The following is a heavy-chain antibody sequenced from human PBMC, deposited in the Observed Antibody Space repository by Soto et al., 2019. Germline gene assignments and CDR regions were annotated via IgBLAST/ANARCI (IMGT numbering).Heavy chain of an antibody. CDR1: GLTFSSYA. J-gene: IGHJ6*02. D-gene: IGHD2-15*01. Sequence: GGSLRLSCAASGLTFSSYAMHWVRKAPGKGLEYVSAIAYDGSNAFYRDSVKGRFTISRDNSKNTLYLHMNSLRSEDTGVYYCARGDREDILVVVGARPGEYGIDIWGQGTTVTVSS. CDR3: ARGDREDILVVVGARPGEYGIDI. V-gene: IGHV3-30-3*01. CDR2: IAYDGSNA.